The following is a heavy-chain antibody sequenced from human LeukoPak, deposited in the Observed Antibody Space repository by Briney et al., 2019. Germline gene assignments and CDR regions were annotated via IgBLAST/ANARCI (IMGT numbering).Heavy chain of an antibody. J-gene: IGHJ3*02. Sequence: GASVKVSCKTSGYTFTSYGISWVRQAPGQGLEWMGWISADNGKTNYAQKLQGRVTMTTDTSTTTAYMELRSLRSDDTAVYYCATGGYSGSYYNAFDIWGQGTMVTVSS. CDR2: ISADNGKT. CDR3: ATGGYSGSYYNAFDI. V-gene: IGHV1-18*01. CDR1: GYTFTSYG. D-gene: IGHD1-26*01.